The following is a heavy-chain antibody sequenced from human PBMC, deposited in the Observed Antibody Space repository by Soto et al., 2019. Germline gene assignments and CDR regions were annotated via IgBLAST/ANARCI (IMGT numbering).Heavy chain of an antibody. J-gene: IGHJ3*02. Sequence: GASVNVSCKASGYTFTSYGISWVRQAPGQGLEWMGWISAYNGNTNYAQKLQGRVTMTTDTSTSTAYMELRSLRSDDTAVYYCARIRVLRYFDWLSANAFDIWGQGTMVTVSS. CDR1: GYTFTSYG. CDR2: ISAYNGNT. D-gene: IGHD3-9*01. CDR3: ARIRVLRYFDWLSANAFDI. V-gene: IGHV1-18*01.